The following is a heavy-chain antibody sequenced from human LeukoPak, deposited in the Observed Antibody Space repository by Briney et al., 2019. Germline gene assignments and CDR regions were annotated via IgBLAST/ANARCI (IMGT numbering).Heavy chain of an antibody. D-gene: IGHD2-15*01. Sequence: SETLSLTCTVSGGSLSSGGYYWSWIRQHPGTGLEWIGYIYYSGSTYYNPSLKSRVTISVDTSKKQFSLKLSSVTAADTAVYYCASRYCSGGSCPVDYWGQGTLVTVSS. CDR3: ASRYCSGGSCPVDY. V-gene: IGHV4-31*03. CDR1: GGSLSSGGYY. CDR2: IYYSGST. J-gene: IGHJ4*02.